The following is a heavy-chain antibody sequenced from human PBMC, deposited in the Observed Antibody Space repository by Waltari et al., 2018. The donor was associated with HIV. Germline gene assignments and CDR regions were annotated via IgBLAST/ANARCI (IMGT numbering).Heavy chain of an antibody. D-gene: IGHD6-6*01. V-gene: IGHV4-34*01. CDR1: GGSFSGYY. CDR3: ARAGIAARPPVYYYGMDV. J-gene: IGHJ6*02. Sequence: QVQLQQWGAGLLKPSETLSLTCAVYGGSFSGYYWSWIRQPPGKGLEWIGEINHSGSTNYNPSLKSRVTISVDTSKNQFSLKLSSVTAADTAVYYCARAGIAARPPVYYYGMDVWGQGTTVTVSS. CDR2: INHSGST.